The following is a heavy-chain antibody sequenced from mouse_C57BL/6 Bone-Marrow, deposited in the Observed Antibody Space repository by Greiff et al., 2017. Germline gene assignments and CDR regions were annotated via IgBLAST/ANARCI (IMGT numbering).Heavy chain of an antibody. D-gene: IGHD1-1*01. Sequence: VQLQQSDAELVKPGASVKISCKVSGYTFTDHTIHWMKQRPEQGLEWIGYIYPRDGSTKYTEKFKGKATLTADNSSSTAYMQLNSLSSEDSAVYFCARAYFTTVVDWYFDVWGTGTTVTVSS. CDR1: GYTFTDHT. CDR2: IYPRDGST. V-gene: IGHV1-78*01. CDR3: ARAYFTTVVDWYFDV. J-gene: IGHJ1*03.